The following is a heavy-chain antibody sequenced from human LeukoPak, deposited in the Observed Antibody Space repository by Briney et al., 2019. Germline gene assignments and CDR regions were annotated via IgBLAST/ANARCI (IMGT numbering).Heavy chain of an antibody. V-gene: IGHV5-51*01. Sequence: GVPLQISGQASGSFFTNYCNGWGRQLPGKAVEWMVINYPGGSDTRHSPSFQGQVTLSPDNSISTAYLQCSILKASDIAMYYCARQDWYSSGTTNHYSYYGMDVWGQGTTVTVSS. D-gene: IGHD3-10*01. CDR2: NYPGGSDT. CDR3: ARQDWYSSGTTNHYSYYGMDV. CDR1: GSFFTNYC. J-gene: IGHJ6*02.